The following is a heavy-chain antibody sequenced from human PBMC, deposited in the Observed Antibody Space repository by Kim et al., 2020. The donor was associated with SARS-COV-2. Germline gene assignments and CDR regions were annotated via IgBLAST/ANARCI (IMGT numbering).Heavy chain of an antibody. V-gene: IGHV3-21*01. Sequence: GGSLRLSCAASGFIFSNFNMNWVRQAPGKGLEWVSSISFTSTKTYYADSVKGRFTISRDNAKNSLFLEMNSLRVEDTAVYCCATHGGSAYYWGQGT. D-gene: IGHD3-16*01. CDR3: ATHGGSAYY. CDR2: ISFTSTKT. J-gene: IGHJ4*02. CDR1: GFIFSNFN.